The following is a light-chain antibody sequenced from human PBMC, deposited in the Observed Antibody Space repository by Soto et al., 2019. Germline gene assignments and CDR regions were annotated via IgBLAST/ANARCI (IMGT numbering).Light chain of an antibody. CDR3: QQYHSWPRT. CDR2: DAS. J-gene: IGKJ1*01. CDR1: QSISSW. V-gene: IGKV1-5*01. Sequence: DIQMTQSPSTLSASVGDRVTITCRASQSISSWLAWYQQKPGKAPKLLIYDASSLESGAPSGFSGSGSGTEFTLTISSLQPDDFATYYCQQYHSWPRTFGQGTKVDIK.